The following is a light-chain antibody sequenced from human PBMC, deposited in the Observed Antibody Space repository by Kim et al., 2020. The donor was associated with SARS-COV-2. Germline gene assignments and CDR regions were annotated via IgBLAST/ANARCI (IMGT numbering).Light chain of an antibody. V-gene: IGKV1-27*01. CDR1: QDISNY. CDR3: QKCDSAPWT. Sequence: ASVGDRVTITCRASQDISNYLAWYQQKPGKAPKLLIYDASTLQPGVPSRFSGSGSGTDFTLTVTSLQPEDVATYYCQKCDSAPWTFGQGTKVDIK. CDR2: DAS. J-gene: IGKJ1*01.